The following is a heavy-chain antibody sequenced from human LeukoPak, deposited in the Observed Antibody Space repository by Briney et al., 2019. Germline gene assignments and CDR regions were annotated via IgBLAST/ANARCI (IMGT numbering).Heavy chain of an antibody. Sequence: ALVKVSCKVSGYTFISFGVTWVRQAPGQGLEWMGCISPYNGDTKYAPKVQGRVSMTTDTSTSTVYMELRSLRSDDTAVYYCARAEQVLWFGGKLDYWGQGTLVIVSS. V-gene: IGHV1-18*01. CDR3: ARAEQVLWFGGKLDY. CDR2: ISPYNGDT. D-gene: IGHD3-10*01. J-gene: IGHJ4*02. CDR1: GYTFISFG.